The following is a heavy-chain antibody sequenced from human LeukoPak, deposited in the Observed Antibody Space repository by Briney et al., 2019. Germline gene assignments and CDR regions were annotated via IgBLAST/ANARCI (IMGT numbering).Heavy chain of an antibody. Sequence: ASVKVSCKVSGYTLTELSMHWVRQAPGKGLEWMGGFDPEDGETIYAQKFQGRVTMTEDTSTDTACMELSSLRSEDTAMYYCARQVYEPVTMWQPLLLFDYWGQGTLVTVSS. CDR3: ARQVYEPVTMWQPLLLFDY. J-gene: IGHJ4*02. CDR2: FDPEDGET. CDR1: GYTLTELS. V-gene: IGHV1-24*01. D-gene: IGHD4-11*01.